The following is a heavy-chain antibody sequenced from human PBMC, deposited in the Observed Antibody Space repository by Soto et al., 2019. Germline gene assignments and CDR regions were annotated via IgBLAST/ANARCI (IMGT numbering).Heavy chain of an antibody. Sequence: EVQLVESGGGLVQPGGSLRLSCEGSGFTLSDHYIDWVRQAPGKGLEWVGRSRDKPQGYSTAYAASVKGRFTTSRDESKNSAYLQMNSLKTEDTAVYYCVRATYFSDSSGYTRCLDYWGQGTLVTVSS. CDR2: SRDKPQGYST. V-gene: IGHV3-72*01. CDR3: VRATYFSDSSGYTRCLDY. D-gene: IGHD3-22*01. J-gene: IGHJ4*02. CDR1: GFTLSDHY.